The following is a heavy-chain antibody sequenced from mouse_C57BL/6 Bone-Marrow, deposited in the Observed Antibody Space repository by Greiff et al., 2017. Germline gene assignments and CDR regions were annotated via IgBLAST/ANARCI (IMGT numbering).Heavy chain of an antibody. CDR3: ARGWFLFAY. D-gene: IGHD2-3*01. CDR1: GYTFTSYG. V-gene: IGHV1-81*01. CDR2: IYPRSGNT. Sequence: VQLKESGAELARPGASVKLSCKASGYTFTSYGISWVKQRTGQGLEWIGVIYPRSGNTYYNEKFKGKATLTADKSSSTAYMELRSLTSEDSAVYFCARGWFLFAYWGQGTLVTVSA. J-gene: IGHJ3*01.